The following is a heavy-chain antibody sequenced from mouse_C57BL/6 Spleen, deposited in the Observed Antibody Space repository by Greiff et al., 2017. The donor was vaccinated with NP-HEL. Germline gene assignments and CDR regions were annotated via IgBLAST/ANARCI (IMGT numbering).Heavy chain of an antibody. CDR1: GYTFTSYW. Sequence: VQLQQPGAELVKPGASVKLSCKASGYTFTSYWMHWVKQRPGQGLEWIGMIHPNSGSTNYNEKFKSKATLTVDKSSSTAYMQLSSLTSEDSAVYYCASFITTVVAKSYAMDYWGQGTSVTVSS. V-gene: IGHV1-64*01. CDR2: IHPNSGST. D-gene: IGHD1-1*01. J-gene: IGHJ4*01. CDR3: ASFITTVVAKSYAMDY.